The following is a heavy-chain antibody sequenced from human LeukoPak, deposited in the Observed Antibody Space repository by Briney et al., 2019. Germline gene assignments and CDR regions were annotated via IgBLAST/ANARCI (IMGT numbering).Heavy chain of an antibody. D-gene: IGHD4-17*01. J-gene: IGHJ4*02. V-gene: IGHV3-21*01. Sequence: GGSLRLSCEASGFTFGPYSMNWVRQAPGKGLEWVSSISSSSTYIFYADSVKGRFTISRDNAKNLLYLQMNSLRAEDTAVYYCARGDRLVTTVTPFDYWGQGTLATVSS. CDR1: GFTFGPYS. CDR3: ARGDRLVTTVTPFDY. CDR2: ISSSSTYI.